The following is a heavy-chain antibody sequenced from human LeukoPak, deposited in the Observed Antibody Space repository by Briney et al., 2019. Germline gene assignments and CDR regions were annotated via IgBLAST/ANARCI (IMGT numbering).Heavy chain of an antibody. CDR1: GGSISSSNYY. CDR2: IYYSGTT. J-gene: IGHJ4*02. Sequence: SETLSLTCTVSGGSISSSNYYWGWIRQPPGKGLEWIGSIYYSGTTYYSSSLKSRVIISVDTSKNQFSLKLSSVTATDTAVYYCARHEAQDFDYWGQGTLATVSS. V-gene: IGHV4-39*01. CDR3: ARHEAQDFDY.